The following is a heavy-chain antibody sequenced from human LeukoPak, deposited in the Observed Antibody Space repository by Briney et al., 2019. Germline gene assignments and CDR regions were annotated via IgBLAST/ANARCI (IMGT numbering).Heavy chain of an antibody. CDR3: ARWLQLWAVDYYYGMDV. CDR2: INHSGST. D-gene: IGHD5-18*01. CDR1: GGSFSGYY. V-gene: IGHV4-34*01. Sequence: SETLSLTCAVYGGSFSGYYWSWIRQPPGKGLEWIGEINHSGSTNYNPSLKSRVTISVDTSKNQFSLKLSSVTAADTAVYYCARWLQLWAVDYYYGMDVWGQGTTVTVSS. J-gene: IGHJ6*02.